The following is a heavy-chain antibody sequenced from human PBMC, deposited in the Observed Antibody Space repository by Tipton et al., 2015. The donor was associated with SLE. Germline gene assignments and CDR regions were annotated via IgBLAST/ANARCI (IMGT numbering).Heavy chain of an antibody. CDR2: IYHSGST. V-gene: IGHV4-38-2*01. D-gene: IGHD6-19*01. Sequence: TLSLTCAVSGYSISSGYYWGWIRQPPGKGLEWIGSIYHSGSTYYNPSLKSRVTISVDTSKNQFSLKLSSVTAADTAVYYCARHVRRSGWYLDYWGQGTLVTVSS. CDR1: GYSISSGYY. CDR3: ARHVRRSGWYLDY. J-gene: IGHJ4*02.